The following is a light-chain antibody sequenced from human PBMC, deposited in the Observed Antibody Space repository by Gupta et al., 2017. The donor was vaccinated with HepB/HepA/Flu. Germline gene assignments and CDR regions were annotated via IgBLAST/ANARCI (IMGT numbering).Light chain of an antibody. Sequence: LSXXXGERATLSCRASQSVSSSYLAWYQQKPGQAPRLLIYGASSRATGIPDRFSGSGSGTDFTLTISRLEPEDFAVYYCQQYGSSPRTFGQGTKVEIK. CDR2: GAS. CDR1: QSVSSSY. CDR3: QQYGSSPRT. V-gene: IGKV3-20*01. J-gene: IGKJ1*01.